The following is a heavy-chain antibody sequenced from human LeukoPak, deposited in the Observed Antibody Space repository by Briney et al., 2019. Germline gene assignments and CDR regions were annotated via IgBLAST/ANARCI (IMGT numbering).Heavy chain of an antibody. J-gene: IGHJ5*02. Sequence: SETLSLTYTVSGGSISSYYWSWIRQPPGKGLEWIGYIYYSGSTNYNPSLKSRVTISVDTSKNQFSLKLSSVTAADTAVYYCARGGLYYDILTGKNWFDPWGQGTLVTVSS. CDR3: ARGGLYYDILTGKNWFDP. CDR2: IYYSGST. D-gene: IGHD3-9*01. CDR1: GGSISSYY. V-gene: IGHV4-59*01.